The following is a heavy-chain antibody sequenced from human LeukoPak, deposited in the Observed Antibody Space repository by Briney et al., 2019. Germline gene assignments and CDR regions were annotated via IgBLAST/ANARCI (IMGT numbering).Heavy chain of an antibody. CDR3: ARDSKVYYFDY. CDR2: INHSGST. CDR1: GGFFSGYY. Sequence: SETLSLTCAVYGGFFSGYYWSWIRQPPGKGLEWIGEINHSGSTNYNPSLKSRVTISVDTSKNQFSLKLSSVTAADTAVYYCARDSKVYYFDYWGQGTLVTVSS. V-gene: IGHV4-34*01. J-gene: IGHJ4*02.